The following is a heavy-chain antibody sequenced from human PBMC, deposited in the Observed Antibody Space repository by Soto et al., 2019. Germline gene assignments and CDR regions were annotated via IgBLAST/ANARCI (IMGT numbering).Heavy chain of an antibody. Sequence: SETLSLTCTVAGVSLSSYYLILLRQPPGKGLEWIGYIYYSGSTNYNPSLKSRVTISVDTSKNQFSLKLSSVTAADTAVYYCARVWGGAFDIWGQGTMVTVSS. CDR3: ARVWGGAFDI. J-gene: IGHJ3*02. CDR1: GVSLSSYY. CDR2: IYYSGST. D-gene: IGHD3-10*01. V-gene: IGHV4-59*01.